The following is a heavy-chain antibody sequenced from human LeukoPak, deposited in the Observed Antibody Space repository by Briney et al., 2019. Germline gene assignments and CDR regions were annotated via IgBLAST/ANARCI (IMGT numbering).Heavy chain of an antibody. CDR1: GGSISSSTYY. Sequence: PSETLSLTCTVSGGSISSSTYYRGWIRQPPRKGLEWIGSIYYSDNTYYNPSLKSRVTVSVDTSKNQFSLKLSSVTAADTAVYYCARHGGGNAVSFFDYWGQGTLVTVSS. V-gene: IGHV4-39*01. J-gene: IGHJ4*02. CDR2: IYYSDNT. CDR3: ARHGGGNAVSFFDY. D-gene: IGHD4-23*01.